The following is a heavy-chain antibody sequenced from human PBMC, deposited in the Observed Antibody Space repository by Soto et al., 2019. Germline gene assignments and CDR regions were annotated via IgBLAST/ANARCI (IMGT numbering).Heavy chain of an antibody. D-gene: IGHD6-6*01. J-gene: IGHJ6*02. V-gene: IGHV5-10-1*01. Sequence: GESLKISCKGSGYSVTSYWISWVRQMPVKGLEWMGRSDPSESYTNYSPAFQCHVTISADKSISTAYLQWSSLKTSDTAMYYWARLDSSSSPPKYYYYYGMDVWXQGHTVTVSS. CDR2: SDPSESYT. CDR3: ARLDSSSSPPKYYYYYGMDV. CDR1: GYSVTSYW.